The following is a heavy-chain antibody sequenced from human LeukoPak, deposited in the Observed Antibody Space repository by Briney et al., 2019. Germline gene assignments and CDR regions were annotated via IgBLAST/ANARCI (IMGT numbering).Heavy chain of an antibody. V-gene: IGHV1-18*01. CDR2: ISAYNGNT. J-gene: IGHJ6*02. Sequence: ASVKVSCKASGGTFSSYAIRWVRQAPGQGLEWMGWISAYNGNTNYAQKLQGRVTMTTDTSTSTAYMELRSLRSDDTAVYYCARDDFWRTPDYGMDVWGQGTTVTVSS. D-gene: IGHD3-3*01. CDR3: ARDDFWRTPDYGMDV. CDR1: GGTFSSYA.